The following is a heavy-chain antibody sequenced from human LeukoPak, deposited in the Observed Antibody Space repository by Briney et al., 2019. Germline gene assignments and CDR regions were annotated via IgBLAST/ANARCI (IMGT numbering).Heavy chain of an antibody. CDR2: ISYDGSNK. J-gene: IGHJ4*02. CDR3: ARGGYYDSSGYYYPSSFDY. Sequence: PGGSLRLSCAASGFTFSSYAMHWVRQAPGKGREGVTIISYDGSNKYYADSVKGRFTISRDNSKNTLYLQMNRLRAADTAVYYYARGGYYDSSGYYYPSSFDYWGKGPLVTVSS. V-gene: IGHV3-30*04. CDR1: GFTFSSYA. D-gene: IGHD3-22*01.